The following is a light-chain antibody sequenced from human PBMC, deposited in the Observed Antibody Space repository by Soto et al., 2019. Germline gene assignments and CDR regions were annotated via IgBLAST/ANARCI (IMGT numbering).Light chain of an antibody. CDR3: CSYAGSYIFVL. J-gene: IGLJ2*01. CDR1: SSDVGGRDY. V-gene: IGLV2-11*01. Sequence: QSALTQPRSVSGSPGQSVTISCAGSSSDVGGRDYVSWYQQHPGKAPKLIIYDVNKRPSGVPPRFSGSKSDNTASLTISGLQAEDEADYYSCSYAGSYIFVLFGGGTKLTVL. CDR2: DVN.